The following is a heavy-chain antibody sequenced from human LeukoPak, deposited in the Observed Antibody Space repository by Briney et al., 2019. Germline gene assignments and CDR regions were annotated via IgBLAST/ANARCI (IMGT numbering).Heavy chain of an antibody. CDR2: FDPEDGET. CDR3: ATALLRTYYYGSGSYSYSDY. CDR1: GYTLTELS. Sequence: ASVKVSCKVSGYTLTELSMHWVRQAPGKGLEWKGGFDPEDGETIYAQKFQGRVTMTEDTSTDTAYMELSSLRSEDTAVYYCATALLRTYYYGSGSYSYSDYWGQGTLVTVSS. D-gene: IGHD3-10*01. J-gene: IGHJ4*02. V-gene: IGHV1-24*01.